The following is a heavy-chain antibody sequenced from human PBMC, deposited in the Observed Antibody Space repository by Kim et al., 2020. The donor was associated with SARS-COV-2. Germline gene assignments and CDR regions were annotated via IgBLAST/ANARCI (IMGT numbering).Heavy chain of an antibody. V-gene: IGHV3-7*01. Sequence: GGSLRLSCAASGFSFSSYWMSWVRQAPGMGPEWVANLKDDGSQKYYVDSVKGRFTISRDNAKNSLHLQMNTLRAEDTAVYYCAREVPGGAVAMDYWGQGTLATVSS. J-gene: IGHJ4*02. D-gene: IGHD5-12*01. CDR1: GFSFSSYW. CDR3: AREVPGGAVAMDY. CDR2: LKDDGSQK.